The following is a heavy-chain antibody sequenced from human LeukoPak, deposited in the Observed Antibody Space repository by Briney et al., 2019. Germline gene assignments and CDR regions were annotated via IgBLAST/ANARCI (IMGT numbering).Heavy chain of an antibody. CDR1: GGSINNYY. CDR2: VYYSGST. J-gene: IGHJ5*02. Sequence: SETLSLTCTVSGGSINNYYWSWIRQPPGKGLEWIGYVYYSGSTHYNPSLKSRVTISVDTSKNQFFLRLSSVTAADTAMYYCAIDITPSSWFSNWFVPWGQGILVTVSS. CDR3: AIDITPSSWFSNWFVP. D-gene: IGHD6-13*01. V-gene: IGHV4-59*01.